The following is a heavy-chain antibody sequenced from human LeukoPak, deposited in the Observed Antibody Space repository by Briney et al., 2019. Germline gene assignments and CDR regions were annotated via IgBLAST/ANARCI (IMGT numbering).Heavy chain of an antibody. CDR1: GASMISHY. Sequence: PSETLSLTCAVSGASMISHYWSWLRRPPGKGLEWIGYIYSSGSTNCNPSLCSRVTISINTSENQFSLKLSSVTAADTAVYYCAKESRSSSGSWFDPWGRGTLVTVSS. CDR2: IYSSGST. D-gene: IGHD6-6*01. J-gene: IGHJ5*02. V-gene: IGHV4-59*11. CDR3: AKESRSSSGSWFDP.